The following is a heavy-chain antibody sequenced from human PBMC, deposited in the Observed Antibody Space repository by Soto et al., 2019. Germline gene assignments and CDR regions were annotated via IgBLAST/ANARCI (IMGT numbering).Heavy chain of an antibody. D-gene: IGHD2-21*02. CDR2: ISGYKGKT. CDR1: GYTFDMYS. CDR3: ARRYGDASSSAGFDY. V-gene: IGHV1-18*04. J-gene: IGHJ4*02. Sequence: ASVKVSCKASGYTFDMYSFSWVRQVPGQGLEWMGWISGYKGKTNYVQSLQGRVTMTTDTSTNTVYMELRSLRPDDTAMYYCARRYGDASSSAGFDYWGQGTLVTVSS.